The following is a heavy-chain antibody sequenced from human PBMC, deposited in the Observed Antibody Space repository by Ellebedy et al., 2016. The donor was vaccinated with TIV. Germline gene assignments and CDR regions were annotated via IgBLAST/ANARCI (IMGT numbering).Heavy chain of an antibody. Sequence: ASVKVSCKGSGYTFSSYGIGWVRQAPGQRLEWMGWISAYNGDTNYVEKFQGRITMTTDTSTNTAYLELRSLTSDDTAVYYCARIGKWEFLRPNDALDIWGHGTMVTVSS. D-gene: IGHD1-26*01. CDR2: ISAYNGDT. CDR3: ARIGKWEFLRPNDALDI. J-gene: IGHJ3*02. V-gene: IGHV1-18*01. CDR1: GYTFSSYG.